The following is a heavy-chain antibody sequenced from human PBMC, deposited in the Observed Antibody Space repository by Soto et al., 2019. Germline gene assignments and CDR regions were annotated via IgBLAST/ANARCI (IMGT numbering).Heavy chain of an antibody. J-gene: IGHJ5*02. CDR1: GGSISSYY. D-gene: IGHD4-4*01. CDR2: IYYSGST. Sequence: SETLSLTCTVSGGSISSYYWSWIRQPPGKGLEWIGYIYYSGSTNYNPSLKSRVTISVDTSKNQFSLKLSSVTAADTAVYYCARDYSRRNWFDPWGQGTLVTVSS. CDR3: ARDYSRRNWFDP. V-gene: IGHV4-59*01.